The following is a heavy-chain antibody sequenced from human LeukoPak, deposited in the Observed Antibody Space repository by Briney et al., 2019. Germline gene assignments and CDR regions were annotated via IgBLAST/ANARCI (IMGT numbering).Heavy chain of an antibody. J-gene: IGHJ3*02. CDR2: INPSGGST. CDR1: GYTFTSYY. V-gene: IGHV1-46*01. Sequence: ASVKVSCKASGYTFTSYYMHWVRQAPGQGLEWMGIINPSGGSTSYAQKFQGRVTITADKSTSTAYMELSSLRSEDTAVYYCASWGVYYYDSSGHPHTDAFDIWGQGTMVTVSS. CDR3: ASWGVYYYDSSGHPHTDAFDI. D-gene: IGHD3-22*01.